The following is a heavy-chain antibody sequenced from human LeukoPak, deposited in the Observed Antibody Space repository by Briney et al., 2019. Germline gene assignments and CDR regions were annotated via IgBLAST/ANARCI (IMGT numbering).Heavy chain of an antibody. CDR3: ARDKGGWKSGDAFDI. CDR2: IYHSGST. V-gene: IGHV4-38-2*02. D-gene: IGHD6-19*01. Sequence: SETLSLTCTVSGYSISSGYYWGWIRQPPGKGLEWIGSIYHSGSTYYNPSLKSRVTISVDTSKNQFSLKLSSVTAADTAVYYCARDKGGWKSGDAFDIWGQGTMVTVSS. J-gene: IGHJ3*02. CDR1: GYSISSGYY.